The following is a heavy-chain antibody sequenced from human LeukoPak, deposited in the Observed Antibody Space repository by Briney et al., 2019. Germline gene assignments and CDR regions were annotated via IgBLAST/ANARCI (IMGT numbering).Heavy chain of an antibody. CDR1: GFTFVGYG. J-gene: IGHJ4*02. D-gene: IGHD4-17*01. Sequence: GWSLRLSCAAAGFTFVGYGMCWGRHGPRPGLERVSVISWNSGSIGYAASVKGRFTISRDNAKNSLYLQMNSLRAEDMALYHCAKGRGLSYDYGVDYWGQGTLVTVSS. CDR2: ISWNSGSI. V-gene: IGHV3-9*03. CDR3: AKGRGLSYDYGVDY.